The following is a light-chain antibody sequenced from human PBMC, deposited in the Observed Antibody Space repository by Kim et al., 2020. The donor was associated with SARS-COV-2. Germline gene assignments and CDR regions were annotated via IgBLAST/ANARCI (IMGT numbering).Light chain of an antibody. Sequence: SPGERATLSCRAGQSVSSYLAWYQQKPGQAPRLLIYDASNRATGIPARFSGSGSGTDFTLTISSLEPEDFAVYYCQQRSNWPKWTFGQGTKVDIK. CDR1: QSVSSY. V-gene: IGKV3-11*01. J-gene: IGKJ1*01. CDR3: QQRSNWPKWT. CDR2: DAS.